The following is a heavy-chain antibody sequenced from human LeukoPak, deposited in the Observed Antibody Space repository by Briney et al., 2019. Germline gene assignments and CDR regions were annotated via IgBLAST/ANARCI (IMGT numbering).Heavy chain of an antibody. CDR1: GFPFTSYW. CDR3: ARDTYGSLDYLPPYYFDY. V-gene: IGHV3-74*01. Sequence: QPGGSLRLSCAASGFPFTSYWLNWVRQAPGKGLVWVSRINSDGSSTDYADSVKGRFTISRDNVKNTLYLQMNSLRAEDTAVYYCARDTYGSLDYLPPYYFDYWGQGTLVTVSS. J-gene: IGHJ4*02. D-gene: IGHD3-22*01. CDR2: INSDGSST.